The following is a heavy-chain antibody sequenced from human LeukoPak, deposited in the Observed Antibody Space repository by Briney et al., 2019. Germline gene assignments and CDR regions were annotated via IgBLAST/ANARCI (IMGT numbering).Heavy chain of an antibody. D-gene: IGHD5-12*01. CDR3: ARARPSMWIDY. CDR2: ISYDGGDK. V-gene: IGHV3-30*04. J-gene: IGHJ4*02. Sequence: GGSLRLSCAASGFTFSSYAMYWVRQAPGKGLEWVAVISYDGGDKFYADSVKGRFTISRDSSKNTLYLQMNSLRPEDTAVYYCARARPSMWIDYWGQGTLVTVSS. CDR1: GFTFSSYA.